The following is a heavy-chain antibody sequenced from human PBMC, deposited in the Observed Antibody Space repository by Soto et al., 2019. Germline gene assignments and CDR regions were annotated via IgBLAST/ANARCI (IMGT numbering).Heavy chain of an antibody. D-gene: IGHD6-6*01. CDR3: ARTHSSSSEVDY. Sequence: SETLSVTCTVSGGSISSYYWSWIRQPPGKGLEWIGYIYYSGSTNYNPSLKSRVTISVDTSKNQFSLKLSSVTAADTAVYYCARTHSSSSEVDYWGQGTLVTVSS. V-gene: IGHV4-59*08. J-gene: IGHJ4*02. CDR2: IYYSGST. CDR1: GGSISSYY.